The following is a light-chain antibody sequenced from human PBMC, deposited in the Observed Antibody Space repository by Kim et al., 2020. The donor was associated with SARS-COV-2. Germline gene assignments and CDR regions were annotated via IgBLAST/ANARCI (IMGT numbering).Light chain of an antibody. Sequence: SVSPGQTASITCVGAKLGDKFAYWYQKRAGHSPLLIVYQDDKRPSGIPERFSGSTSGNTATLTITGAQPLDEADYYCQAWDYSTVIFGGGTQLTVL. CDR1: KLGDKF. J-gene: IGLJ2*01. CDR3: QAWDYSTVI. V-gene: IGLV3-1*01. CDR2: QDD.